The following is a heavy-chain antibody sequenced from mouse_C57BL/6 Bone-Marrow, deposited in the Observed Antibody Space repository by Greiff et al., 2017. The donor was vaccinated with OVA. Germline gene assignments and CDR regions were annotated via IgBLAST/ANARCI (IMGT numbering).Heavy chain of an antibody. CDR1: GYTFTDYE. CDR2: IDPETGGT. CDR3: TRYDCYYGAWFAY. J-gene: IGHJ3*01. D-gene: IGHD2-3*01. Sequence: VQLQQSGAELVRPGASVTLSCKASGYTFTDYEMHWVKQTPVHGLEWIGAIDPETGGTAYNQKFKGKAILTADKSSSTAYMELRSLTSEDSAVYYCTRYDCYYGAWFAYWGQGTLVTVSA. V-gene: IGHV1-15*01.